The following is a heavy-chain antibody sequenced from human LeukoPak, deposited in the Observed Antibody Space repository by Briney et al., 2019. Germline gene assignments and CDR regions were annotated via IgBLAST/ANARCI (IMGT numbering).Heavy chain of an antibody. V-gene: IGHV4-34*01. CDR1: GGSFSGYY. CDR3: ARGLMVRGVIILDY. Sequence: SETLSLTCAVYGGSFSGYYWSWIRQPPGKGLEWIGEINHSGSTNYNPSLKSRVTISVDTSKNQFSLKLSSVTAADTAVYYCARGLMVRGVIILDYWGQGTLVTASS. J-gene: IGHJ4*02. CDR2: INHSGST. D-gene: IGHD3-10*01.